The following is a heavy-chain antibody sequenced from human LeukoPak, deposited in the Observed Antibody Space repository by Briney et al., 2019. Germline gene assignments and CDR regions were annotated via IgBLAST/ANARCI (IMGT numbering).Heavy chain of an antibody. Sequence: GGSLRLPCAASGFTFSSYWMSWVRQAPGKGLEWVANIKQDGSEKYYVDSVKGRFTISRDNAKNSLYLQMNSLRAEDTAVYYCAREGLRFLEWLSPDRYYGMDVWGQGTTVTVSS. J-gene: IGHJ6*02. CDR3: AREGLRFLEWLSPDRYYGMDV. D-gene: IGHD3-3*01. CDR2: IKQDGSEK. V-gene: IGHV3-7*01. CDR1: GFTFSSYW.